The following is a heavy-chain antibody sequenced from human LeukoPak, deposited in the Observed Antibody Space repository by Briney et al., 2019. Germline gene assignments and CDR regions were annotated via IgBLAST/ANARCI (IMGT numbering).Heavy chain of an antibody. V-gene: IGHV3-23*01. J-gene: IGHJ4*02. CDR1: GFTFSSYA. CDR3: AKANIVVVPTASDY. CDR2: ISGSGGST. D-gene: IGHD2-2*01. Sequence: PGGSLRLSCAASGFTFSSYAMSWVRQAPGKGMEWVSAISGSGGSTYYADSVKGRFTISRDNSKNTLYLQMNSLRAEDTAVYYCAKANIVVVPTASDYWGQGTLVTVSS.